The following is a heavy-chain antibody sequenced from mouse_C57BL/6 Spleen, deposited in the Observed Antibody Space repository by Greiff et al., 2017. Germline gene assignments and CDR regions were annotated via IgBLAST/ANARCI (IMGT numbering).Heavy chain of an antibody. CDR1: GYSFTGYY. CDR3: ARSGYGSSYGY. J-gene: IGHJ2*01. D-gene: IGHD1-1*01. Sequence: VQLQQSGPELVKPGASVKISCKASGYSFTGYYMNWVKQSPEKSLEWIGEINPSTGGTTYNQKFKAKATLTVDKSSSTAYMQLKSLTSEDSAVYYCARSGYGSSYGYWGQGTTLTGSS. V-gene: IGHV1-42*01. CDR2: INPSTGGT.